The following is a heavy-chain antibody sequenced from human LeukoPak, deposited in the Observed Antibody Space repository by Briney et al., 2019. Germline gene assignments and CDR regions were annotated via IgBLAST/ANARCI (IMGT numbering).Heavy chain of an antibody. CDR3: ARDRSSSWYPAPFYYYYYGMDV. J-gene: IGHJ6*02. Sequence: ASVKVSCKASGYTFTSYGISWVRQAPGQGLEWMGWISAYNGNTNYAQKLQGRVTMTTDTSTSTAYMELRSLRSDDTAVYYCARDRSSSWYPAPFYYYYYGMDVWGQGTTVTVSS. D-gene: IGHD6-13*01. CDR2: ISAYNGNT. V-gene: IGHV1-18*01. CDR1: GYTFTSYG.